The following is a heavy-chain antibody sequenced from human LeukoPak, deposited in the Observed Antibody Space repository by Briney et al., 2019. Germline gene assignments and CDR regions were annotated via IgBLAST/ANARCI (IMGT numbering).Heavy chain of an antibody. CDR3: AEAQGGSGWYGPNWYFDL. CDR1: GFTFDDYA. J-gene: IGHJ2*01. CDR2: ISWNSGSI. V-gene: IGHV3-9*03. Sequence: GRSLRLSCAASGFTFDDYAMHWVRQAPGKGLEWVSGISWNSGSIGYADSVKGRFTISRDNAKNSLYLQMNSLRAEDMAFYYCAEAQGGSGWYGPNWYFDLWGRGTLVAVSS. D-gene: IGHD6-19*01.